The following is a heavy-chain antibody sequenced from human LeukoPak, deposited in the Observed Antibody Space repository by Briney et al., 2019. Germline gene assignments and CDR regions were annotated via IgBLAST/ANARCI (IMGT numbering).Heavy chain of an antibody. CDR2: ISNDGSSA. D-gene: IGHD3-10*01. Sequence: GGSLRLSCAASGVTFSSYWMHWARQAPGKGLVWVSRISNDGSSAYYADSVKGRFTNYRDNAKNTLYLQMDSLRAEDTAVYYCATYGLGTYHLEDWGQGTLVTVSS. J-gene: IGHJ4*02. CDR3: ATYGLGTYHLED. CDR1: GVTFSSYW. V-gene: IGHV3-74*01.